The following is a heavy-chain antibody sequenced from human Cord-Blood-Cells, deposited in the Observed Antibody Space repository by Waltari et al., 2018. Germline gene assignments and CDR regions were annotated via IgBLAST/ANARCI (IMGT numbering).Heavy chain of an antibody. J-gene: IGHJ4*02. CDR2: IYYSGST. D-gene: IGHD1-26*01. V-gene: IGHV4-39*01. Sequence: QLQLQESGPGLVKPSETLSLTCTVSGCSISSSSYYWGWIRQPPGKGRGWIGSIYYSGSTYYTPSLKSRVTISVDTSKNQFSLKLSSVTAADTAVYYCARQVGSYFDYWGQGTLVTVSS. CDR3: ARQVGSYFDY. CDR1: GCSISSSSYY.